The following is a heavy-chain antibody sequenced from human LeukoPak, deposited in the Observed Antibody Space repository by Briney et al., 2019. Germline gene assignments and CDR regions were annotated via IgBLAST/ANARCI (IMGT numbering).Heavy chain of an antibody. V-gene: IGHV3-15*01. Sequence: GGSLRLSCAASGFTFSSYWMHWVRQVPGKGLEWLGLIKNKIDGGTTDYAVTVKGRFTISRDDSKNTLYLQMNSLKTGDTAVYYCSKYNPYDALDYWGQGTLVTVSS. CDR3: SKYNPYDALDY. CDR1: GFTFSSYW. CDR2: IKNKIDGGTT. D-gene: IGHD1-1*01. J-gene: IGHJ4*02.